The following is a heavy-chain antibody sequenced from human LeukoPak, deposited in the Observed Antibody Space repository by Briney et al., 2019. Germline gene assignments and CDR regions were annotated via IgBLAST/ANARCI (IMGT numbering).Heavy chain of an antibody. D-gene: IGHD3-10*01. CDR2: VYPADSDT. CDR1: GNSFNFYW. Sequence: GESLKISCKVSGNSFNFYWIGWVRQLPGKGLEWMGTVYPADSDTRYSPSFQGQVTISADKSTSTVYLQWFSLEASDTAMYYCVRPSRITMIRGVPSGAFDIWGQGTMVTVSS. V-gene: IGHV5-51*01. CDR3: VRPSRITMIRGVPSGAFDI. J-gene: IGHJ3*02.